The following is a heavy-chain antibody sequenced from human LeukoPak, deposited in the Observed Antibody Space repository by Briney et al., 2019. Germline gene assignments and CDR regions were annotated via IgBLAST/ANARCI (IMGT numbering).Heavy chain of an antibody. CDR3: ARGGGYFNY. Sequence: SETLSLTCTVSGGSISSSSYYWGWIRQPPGKGLEWIGSIYYSGSTYYNPSLKSRVTMSLDTSKNQFSLKLSPVTAADTAVYYCARGGGYFNYWGQGTLVTVSS. J-gene: IGHJ4*02. CDR1: GGSISSSSYY. V-gene: IGHV4-39*07. D-gene: IGHD3-16*01. CDR2: IYYSGST.